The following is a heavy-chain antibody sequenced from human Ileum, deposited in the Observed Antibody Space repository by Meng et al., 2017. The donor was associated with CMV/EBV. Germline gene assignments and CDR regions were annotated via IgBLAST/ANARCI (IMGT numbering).Heavy chain of an antibody. CDR3: VRASITMIDY. J-gene: IGHJ4*02. V-gene: IGHV4-39*07. CDR1: VDSIRSGDYF. CDR2: ITYSGPT. Sequence: QPQVQESGPGLVKPSGTLSLPCTVSVDSIRSGDYFWGWIRQPPKGLEWVASITYSGPTYYNPSLKSRVTMSVDTSKNQFSLKLNSVTAADTAVYYCVRASITMIDYWGQGTLVTVSS. D-gene: IGHD3-22*01.